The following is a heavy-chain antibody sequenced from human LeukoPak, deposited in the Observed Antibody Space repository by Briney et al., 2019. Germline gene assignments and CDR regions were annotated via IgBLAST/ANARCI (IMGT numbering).Heavy chain of an antibody. V-gene: IGHV3-23*01. J-gene: IGHJ6*02. CDR2: ISGTGGRT. CDR3: AKGLHGGVGYGVDV. D-gene: IGHD3-16*01. Sequence: GGSLRLSCTASGFTFSNYAMTWVRQAPGKGLEWVSSISGTGGRTYSADSVKGRFTISGDNSKNTLYLQMKNLRVEHTAVYYCAKGLHGGVGYGVDVWGQGTTVSVSS. CDR1: GFTFSNYA.